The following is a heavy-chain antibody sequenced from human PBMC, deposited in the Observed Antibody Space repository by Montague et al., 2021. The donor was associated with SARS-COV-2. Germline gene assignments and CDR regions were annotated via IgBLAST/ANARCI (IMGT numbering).Heavy chain of an antibody. Sequence: SETLSLTCTVSGGSISSYYWSWIRQPPGNGLEWIRHVFDSGSTNYNPSLKSRVTISVDTSKNQFSLKLSSVTAADTAVYYCARGEWLRGGMDVWGQGTTVTVSS. V-gene: IGHV4-59*13. CDR3: ARGEWLRGGMDV. CDR1: GGSISSYY. J-gene: IGHJ6*02. CDR2: VFDSGST. D-gene: IGHD5-12*01.